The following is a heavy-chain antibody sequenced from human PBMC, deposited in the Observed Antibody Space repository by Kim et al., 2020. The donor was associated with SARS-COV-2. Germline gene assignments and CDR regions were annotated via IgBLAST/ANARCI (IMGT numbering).Heavy chain of an antibody. Sequence: GGSLRLSCSASGFTFSSYAMHWVRQAPGKGLEYVSAISSNGGSTYYADSVKGRFTISRDNSKNTLYLQMSSLRAEDTAVYYCVSGEVRGVRPVDFDYWGQGTLVTVSS. CDR2: ISSNGGST. CDR1: GFTFSSYA. CDR3: VSGEVRGVRPVDFDY. D-gene: IGHD3-10*01. J-gene: IGHJ4*02. V-gene: IGHV3-64D*09.